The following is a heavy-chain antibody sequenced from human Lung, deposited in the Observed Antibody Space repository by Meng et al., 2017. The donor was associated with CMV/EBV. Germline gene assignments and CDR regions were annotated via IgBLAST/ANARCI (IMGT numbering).Heavy chain of an antibody. V-gene: IGHV3-30-3*01. J-gene: IGHJ5*02. CDR2: ISYDGSNK. Sequence: QVQLVESGGGVVQPGRSLSVAGAASGFTFISYAMHWVRQAPGKGREWVAVISYDGSNKYYADSVKGRFTISRDNSKNTLYLQMNSLRAEDTAVYYCARDDSSSWGQGTLVTVSS. CDR3: ARDDSSS. D-gene: IGHD3-22*01. CDR1: GFTFISYA.